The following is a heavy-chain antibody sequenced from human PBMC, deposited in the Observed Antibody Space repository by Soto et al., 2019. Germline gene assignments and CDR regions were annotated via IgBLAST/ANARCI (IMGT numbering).Heavy chain of an antibody. D-gene: IGHD3-16*02. Sequence: QVQLQQWVAGLLKPSETLSLTCAVYGGSFSGYYWSWIRQPPGKGLEGIGEINHSGSTNYNPSLTSRVTISVDTSKNQFSLKLSSVTAADTAVYYCARGLVITFGGVIDRDYWGQGTLVTVSS. V-gene: IGHV4-34*01. CDR2: INHSGST. CDR1: GGSFSGYY. J-gene: IGHJ4*02. CDR3: ARGLVITFGGVIDRDY.